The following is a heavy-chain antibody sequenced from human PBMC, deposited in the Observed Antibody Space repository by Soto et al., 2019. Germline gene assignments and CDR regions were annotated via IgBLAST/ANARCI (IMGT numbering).Heavy chain of an antibody. Sequence: SETLSLTCAVYGGSFSGYYWSWIRQPPGKGLEWIGRIYYRGSAYYNPSLKTRVTISLDKSKSQFSLKLNSVTAADSAVYFCARLEGLATISYYFDFWGPGALVTVSS. CDR2: IYYRGSA. J-gene: IGHJ4*02. D-gene: IGHD3-9*01. V-gene: IGHV4-34*01. CDR3: ARLEGLATISYYFDF. CDR1: GGSFSGYY.